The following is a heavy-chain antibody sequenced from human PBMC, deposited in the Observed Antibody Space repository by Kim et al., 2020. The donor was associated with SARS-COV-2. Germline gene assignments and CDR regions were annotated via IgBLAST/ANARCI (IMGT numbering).Heavy chain of an antibody. CDR2: ISYDGSNK. Sequence: GGSLRLSCAASGFTFSSYGMHWVRQAPGKGLEWVAVISYDGSNKYYVDSVKGRFTISRANSKNTLYLQMNSLRAEDTAVYYCSKDRGGMPWFAPWGQGTL. J-gene: IGHJ5*02. CDR3: SKDRGGMPWFAP. V-gene: IGHV3-30*18. D-gene: IGHD3-16*01. CDR1: GFTFSSYG.